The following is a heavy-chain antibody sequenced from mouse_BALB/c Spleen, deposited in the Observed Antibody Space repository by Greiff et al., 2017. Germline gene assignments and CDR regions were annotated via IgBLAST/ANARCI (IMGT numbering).Heavy chain of an antibody. Sequence: EVQRVESGGGLVKPGGSLKLSCAASGFAFSSYDMSWVRQTPEKRLEWVAYISSGGGSTYYPDTVKGRFTISRDNAKNTLYLQMSSLKSEDTAMYYCARHTVYALREVENIDYAMDYWGQGTSVTVSS. V-gene: IGHV5-12-1*01. CDR1: GFAFSSYD. CDR2: ISSGGGST. CDR3: ARHTVYALREVENIDYAMDY. D-gene: IGHD2-3*01. J-gene: IGHJ4*01.